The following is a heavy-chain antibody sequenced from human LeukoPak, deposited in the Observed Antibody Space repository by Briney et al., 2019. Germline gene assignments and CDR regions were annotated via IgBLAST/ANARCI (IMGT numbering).Heavy chain of an antibody. CDR2: IYSSGST. J-gene: IGHJ5*02. CDR1: GGSISSYY. Sequence: PSETLSLTCTASGGSISSYYRSWIGQPQGKGLEWIAYIYSSGSTNYNPSLKSRVTISVDTSKNQFSLKLNSVTAADTAVYFCAKLSPSSGSYLSWFDPWGQGTLVTVSS. CDR3: AKLSPSSGSYLSWFDP. V-gene: IGHV4-59*01. D-gene: IGHD3-10*01.